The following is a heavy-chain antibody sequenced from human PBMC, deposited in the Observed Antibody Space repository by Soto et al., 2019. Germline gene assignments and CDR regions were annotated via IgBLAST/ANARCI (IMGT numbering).Heavy chain of an antibody. CDR1: GFTFSDYW. J-gene: IGHJ4*02. D-gene: IGHD6-6*01. CDR3: AIEVPRGLVLLDY. CDR2: IKTDGSEE. Sequence: EVQLVESGGGLVQPGGSLRLSCAASGFTFSDYWMSWVRQAPGKGLEWVANIKTDGSEENYVASVKGRYTISRDNARKSLYLQLNSLRTEDTAVYYCAIEVPRGLVLLDYWGQGTLVTVSS. V-gene: IGHV3-7*05.